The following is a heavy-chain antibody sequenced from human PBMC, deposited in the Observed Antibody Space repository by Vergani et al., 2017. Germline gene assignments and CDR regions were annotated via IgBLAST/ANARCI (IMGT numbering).Heavy chain of an antibody. CDR3: ARDQMTTVTTAPYNWFDP. J-gene: IGHJ5*02. Sequence: QVQLVQSGAEVKKPGSSVKVSCKASGGTFSSYAISWVRQAPGQGLEWMGGIIPIFGTANYAQKFQGRVTITADESTSPAYMELSSLRSEDTAVYYCARDQMTTVTTAPYNWFDPWGQGTLVTVSS. CDR1: GGTFSSYA. V-gene: IGHV1-69*01. CDR2: IIPIFGTA. D-gene: IGHD4-11*01.